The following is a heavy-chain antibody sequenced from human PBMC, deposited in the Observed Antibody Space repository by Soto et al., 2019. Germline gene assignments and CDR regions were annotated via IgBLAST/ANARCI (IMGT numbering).Heavy chain of an antibody. D-gene: IGHD2-15*01. J-gene: IGHJ6*03. CDR1: GGSISSYY. CDR2: IYYSGST. CDR3: ARVLVSWSPQNYYYYYMDV. V-gene: IGHV4-59*01. Sequence: SETLSLTCTVSGGSISSYYWSWIRQPPGKGLEWIGYIYYSGSTNYNPSLKSRVTISVDTSKNQFSLKLSSVTAADTAVYYCARVLVSWSPQNYYYYYMDVWGKGTTVTVSS.